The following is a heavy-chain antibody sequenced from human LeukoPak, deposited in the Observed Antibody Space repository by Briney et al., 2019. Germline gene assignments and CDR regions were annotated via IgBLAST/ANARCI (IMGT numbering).Heavy chain of an antibody. CDR3: ASAYYDFWSGYYLAY. CDR2: INPNSGGT. D-gene: IGHD3-3*01. Sequence: GASVKVSCKASGYTFTGYYMHWVRQAPGQGLEWMGRINPNSGGTNYAQKFQGRVTMTRDTSISTAYMELSRLRSDDTAVYYCASAYYDFWSGYYLAYWGQGTLVTVSS. V-gene: IGHV1-2*06. CDR1: GYTFTGYY. J-gene: IGHJ4*02.